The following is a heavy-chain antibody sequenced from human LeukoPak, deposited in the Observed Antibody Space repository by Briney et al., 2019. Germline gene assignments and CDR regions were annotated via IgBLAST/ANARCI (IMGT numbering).Heavy chain of an antibody. D-gene: IGHD6-19*01. J-gene: IGHJ4*02. CDR1: GFIFSTYG. CDR2: IWYDGSNK. CDR3: VREKSGYTNGWYLFDY. V-gene: IGHV3-33*01. Sequence: GRSLRLSCETSGFIFSTYGMHWVRQAPGKGLEWVAVIWYDGSNKYYADSVKGRFTISRDISKNTLYLQMSSLRAEDTAVYYCVREKSGYTNGWYLFDYWGQGTLVTVSS.